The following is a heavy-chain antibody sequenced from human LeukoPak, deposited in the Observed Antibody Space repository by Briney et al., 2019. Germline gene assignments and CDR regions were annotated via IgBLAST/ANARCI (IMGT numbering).Heavy chain of an antibody. J-gene: IGHJ3*02. CDR2: ISYDGSNK. CDR1: GFTFSSYG. Sequence: PGRPLRLSCAASGFTFSSYGMHWVRQAPGKGLEWVAVISYDGSNKYYADSVKGRFTISRDNSKNTLYLQMNSLRAEDTAVYYCARYGDYQTDAFDIWGQGTMVTVSS. V-gene: IGHV3-30*03. D-gene: IGHD4-17*01. CDR3: ARYGDYQTDAFDI.